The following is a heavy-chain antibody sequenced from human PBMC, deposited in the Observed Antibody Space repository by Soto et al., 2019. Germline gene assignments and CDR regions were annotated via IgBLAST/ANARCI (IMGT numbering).Heavy chain of an antibody. V-gene: IGHV3-30*18. CDR2: VSHDGRNT. CDR3: AKGGRQWLVTSDFNY. CDR1: GFTFSDYA. J-gene: IGHJ4*02. Sequence: VQLVESGGGVVQPGRSLRLSCAASGFTFSDYAMHWVRQAPGKELEWVAVVSHDGRNTHYADSVKGRFTISRDSSKNTVSLEMTSLRAEDPAVYYCAKGGRQWLVTSDFNYWGQGALVTVSS. D-gene: IGHD6-19*01.